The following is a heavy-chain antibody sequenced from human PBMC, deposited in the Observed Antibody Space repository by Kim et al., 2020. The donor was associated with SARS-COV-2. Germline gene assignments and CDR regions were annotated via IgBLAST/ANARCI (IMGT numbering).Heavy chain of an antibody. CDR1: GFTFSSYS. CDR3: ARDTIYDFWSGYSAAFDS. CDR2: ISSSSSTI. V-gene: IGHV3-48*02. J-gene: IGHJ3*02. Sequence: GGSLRLSCAASGFTFSSYSMNWVRQAPGKGLEWVSYISSSSSTIYYADSVKGRFTLSRDNAKNSLYLQMNSLRDEDTAVYYCARDTIYDFWSGYSAAFDSWGQGTMVTVSS. D-gene: IGHD3-3*01.